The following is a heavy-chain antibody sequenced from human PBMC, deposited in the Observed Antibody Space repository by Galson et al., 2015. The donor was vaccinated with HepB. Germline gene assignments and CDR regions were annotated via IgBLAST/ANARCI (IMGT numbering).Heavy chain of an antibody. V-gene: IGHV3-33*08. Sequence: SLSLSCAASGLSFNEYGLNWVRQAPGKGLEWLSVIWRDGSKKYHEDYVKGRFTIARDHSKSTLILQMNSLRTKDTAMYYCVTEPRHNSGSFSLDSWGQGALVTVSS. J-gene: IGHJ4*02. CDR1: GLSFNEYG. CDR3: VTEPRHNSGSFSLDS. D-gene: IGHD6-19*01. CDR2: IWRDGSKK.